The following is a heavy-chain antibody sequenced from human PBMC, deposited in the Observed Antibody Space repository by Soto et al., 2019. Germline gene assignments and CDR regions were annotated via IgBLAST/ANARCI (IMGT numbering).Heavy chain of an antibody. J-gene: IGHJ3*02. Sequence: PSETLSLTCGVSGGSVNSAGDSWSWIRQPPGKGLEWIGYIYHSGSTYYNPSLKSRVTISLDRSNNHFSLKLSSVTAADTAVYYCARVPIYYDSSGYYYYGTFDIWGQGTMVTVSS. CDR2: IYHSGST. CDR1: GGSVNSAGDS. CDR3: ARVPIYYDSSGYYYYGTFDI. D-gene: IGHD3-22*01. V-gene: IGHV4-30-2*01.